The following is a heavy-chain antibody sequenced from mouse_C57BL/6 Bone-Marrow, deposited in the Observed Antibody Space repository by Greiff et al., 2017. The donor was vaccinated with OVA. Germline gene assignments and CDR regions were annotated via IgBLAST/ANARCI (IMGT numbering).Heavy chain of an antibody. CDR1: GFTFSSYG. V-gene: IGHV5-6*01. J-gene: IGHJ3*01. Sequence: EVQLVESGGDLVKPGGSLKLSCAASGFTFSSYGMSWVRQTPDKRLEWVATISSGGSYTYYPDSVKGRFTISRDNAKNTLYLQMSSLKSEDTAMYYCARSPYDYSFAYWGQGTLVTVSA. CDR3: ARSPYDYSFAY. CDR2: ISSGGSYT. D-gene: IGHD2-4*01.